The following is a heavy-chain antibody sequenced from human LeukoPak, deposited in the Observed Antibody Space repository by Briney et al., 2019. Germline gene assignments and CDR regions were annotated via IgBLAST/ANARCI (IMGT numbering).Heavy chain of an antibody. CDR3: ARGYCSSGRCSKYDY. J-gene: IGHJ4*02. CDR1: RFTFSNHW. V-gene: IGHV3-7*01. CDR2: IKQDGSQR. D-gene: IGHD2-15*01. Sequence: GGSLRLSCAASRFTFSNHWMSWVRQAPGKGLEWVAKIKQDGSQRYYVESVTGRFTISRDNAKNSLYLQMNSLRADDTAIYYCARGYCSSGRCSKYDYWGQGTLVTVSS.